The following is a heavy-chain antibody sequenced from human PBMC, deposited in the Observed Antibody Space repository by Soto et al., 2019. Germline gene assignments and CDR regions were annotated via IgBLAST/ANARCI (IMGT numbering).Heavy chain of an antibody. CDR3: ARDLCSCYDPGDY. Sequence: QVQLVQSGAEVKKPGSSEKVSCKASGYTFTIFAISWVRQAPGQGLEWMGGIIPTLGTTNYAQRFQGRITIPGDESTGTAYMALSSLKSEDTAVYYCARDLCSCYDPGDYWGQGTRVTVSS. CDR1: GYTFTIFA. CDR2: IIPTLGTT. J-gene: IGHJ4*02. D-gene: IGHD5-12*01. V-gene: IGHV1-69*11.